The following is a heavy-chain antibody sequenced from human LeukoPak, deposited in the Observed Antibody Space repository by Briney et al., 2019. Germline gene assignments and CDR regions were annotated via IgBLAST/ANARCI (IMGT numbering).Heavy chain of an antibody. CDR1: GFTFSSYA. D-gene: IGHD3-16*01. J-gene: IGHJ3*02. Sequence: GGSLRLSCAASGFTFSSYAMSWVRQAPGKGLEWVSAISGSDGSTYYADSVKGRFTISRDNSKNTLYLQMNSLRAEDTAVYYCAKVFRYIRLNSDAFDIWGQGTMVTVSS. V-gene: IGHV3-23*01. CDR2: ISGSDGST. CDR3: AKVFRYIRLNSDAFDI.